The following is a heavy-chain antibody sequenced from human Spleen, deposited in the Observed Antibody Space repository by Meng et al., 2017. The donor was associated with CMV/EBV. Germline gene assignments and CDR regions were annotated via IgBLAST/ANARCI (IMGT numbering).Heavy chain of an antibody. CDR3: AKGGEYCSSTRCIAYYYDY. J-gene: IGHJ4*02. CDR2: ISGSGGST. V-gene: IGHV3-23*02. CDR1: RNYG. D-gene: IGHD2-2*01. Sequence: RNYGMSWVRQAAGKGLEWVSDISGSGGSTFYENSEKGRFTISRDNSKNTLYLQMNSLRAEDTAVYYCAKGGEYCSSTRCIAYYYDYWGQGTLVTVSS.